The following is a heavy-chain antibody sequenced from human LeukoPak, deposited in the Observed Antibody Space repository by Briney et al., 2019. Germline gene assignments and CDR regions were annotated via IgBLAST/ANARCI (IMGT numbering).Heavy chain of an antibody. D-gene: IGHD1-26*01. Sequence: PSETLSLNCSLSGGSISTYYWTWIRQSAGKGLEWIGRIYISGTTYYNPSLKSRVTMSVDPTNNQFSLKVNSVTAADTAVYYCASSPVGATDYWGQGTLVTVSS. V-gene: IGHV4-4*07. CDR3: ASSPVGATDY. J-gene: IGHJ4*02. CDR2: IYISGTT. CDR1: GGSISTYY.